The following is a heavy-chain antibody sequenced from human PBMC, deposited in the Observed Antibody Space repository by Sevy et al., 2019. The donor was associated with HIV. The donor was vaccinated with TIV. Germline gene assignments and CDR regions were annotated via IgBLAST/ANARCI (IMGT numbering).Heavy chain of an antibody. J-gene: IGHJ4*02. Sequence: GGCLRLSCAASGFTFSSYGMHWVRQAPGKGLEWVAVISYDGSNKYYADSVKGRFTISRDNSKNTLYLQMNSLRAEDAAVTCCAKAHSSGWYFGFCDYWGQGTLVTVSS. CDR2: ISYDGSNK. CDR1: GFTFSSYG. D-gene: IGHD6-19*01. CDR3: AKAHSSGWYFGFCDY. V-gene: IGHV3-30*18.